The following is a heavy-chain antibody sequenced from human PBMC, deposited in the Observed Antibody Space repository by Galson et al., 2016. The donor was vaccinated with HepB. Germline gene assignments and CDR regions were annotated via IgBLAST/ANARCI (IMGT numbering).Heavy chain of an antibody. CDR1: GGTFSHSV. V-gene: IGHV1-69*13. Sequence: SVKVSCKASGGTFSHSVFSWVRQAPGQGLEWMGGIIPIYGPANYAQKFQGRVTITADDSTRTAYMELRSLRSDDTAVYYCARADSWRVTDDYYHTMDVWGQGTT. CDR2: IIPIYGPA. D-gene: IGHD3-9*01. CDR3: ARADSWRVTDDYYHTMDV. J-gene: IGHJ6*02.